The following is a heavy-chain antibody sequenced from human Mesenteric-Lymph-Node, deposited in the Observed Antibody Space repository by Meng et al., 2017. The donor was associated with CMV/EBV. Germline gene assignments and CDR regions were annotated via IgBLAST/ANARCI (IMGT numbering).Heavy chain of an antibody. Sequence: GESLKISCAASAFTVSSNYMAWVRQAPGKGLEWVSVIYSGGVTYYADPVKGRFTISRDNAKNSLYLQMNSLRAEDTAVYYCARGGGSYSSGLFDPWGQGTLVTVSS. CDR2: IYSGGVT. V-gene: IGHV3-53*01. CDR3: ARGGGSYSSGLFDP. CDR1: AFTVSSNY. J-gene: IGHJ5*02. D-gene: IGHD6-19*01.